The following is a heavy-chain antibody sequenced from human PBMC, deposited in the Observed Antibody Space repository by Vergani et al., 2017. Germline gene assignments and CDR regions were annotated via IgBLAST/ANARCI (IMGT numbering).Heavy chain of an antibody. J-gene: IGHJ6*03. D-gene: IGHD4-17*01. V-gene: IGHV3-11*03. CDR1: GFTFSDYY. CDR2: ISSSSSYT. Sequence: VQLLESGGGLVKPGGSLRLSCAASGFTFSDYYMSWIRQAPGKGLEWVSYISSSSSYTNYADSVKGRFTISRDNAKNSLYLQMNSLRAEDTAVYYCARNDYARITSYYYMDVWGKGTTVTVSS. CDR3: ARNDYARITSYYYMDV.